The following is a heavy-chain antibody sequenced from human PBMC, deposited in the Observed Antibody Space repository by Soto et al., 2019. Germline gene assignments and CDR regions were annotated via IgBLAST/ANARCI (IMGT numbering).Heavy chain of an antibody. CDR1: GVSISSTSYN. V-gene: IGHV4-61*02. Sequence: PSETLSLTCNVSGVSISSTSYNWSWIRQPPGKGLEWIGRIYATGDTDYNPSLKSRISMSVDMSKKQFSLTLRSVTAADTAIYYCVRDGTKNLRDRFEPWGRGILVTVSS. CDR3: VRDGTKNLRDRFEP. CDR2: IYATGDT. J-gene: IGHJ5*02. D-gene: IGHD1-26*01.